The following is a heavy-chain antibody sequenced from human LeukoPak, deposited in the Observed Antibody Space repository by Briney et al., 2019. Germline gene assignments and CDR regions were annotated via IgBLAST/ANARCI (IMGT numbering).Heavy chain of an antibody. V-gene: IGHV3-30*18. CDR3: AKDMFPYYYGSGSYSN. J-gene: IGHJ4*02. Sequence: PGRSLRLSCAASGFTFSSYGMHWVRQAPGKGLEWVAVISYDGSNKYYADSVKGRFTISRDNSKNTLYLQMNSLRAEDTAVYYCAKDMFPYYYGSGSYSNWGQGTLVTVSS. CDR1: GFTFSSYG. CDR2: ISYDGSNK. D-gene: IGHD3-10*01.